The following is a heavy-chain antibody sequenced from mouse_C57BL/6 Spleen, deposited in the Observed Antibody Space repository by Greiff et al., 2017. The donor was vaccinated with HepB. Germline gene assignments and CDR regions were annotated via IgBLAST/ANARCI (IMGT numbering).Heavy chain of an antibody. Sequence: QVQLQQSGAELARPGASVKMSCKASGYTFTSYTMHWVKQRPGQGLEWIGYINPSSGYTKYNQKFKDKATLTADKSSSTAYMQLSSLTSEDSAVYYCARSGLLQYFDYWGQGTTLTVSS. D-gene: IGHD2-3*01. J-gene: IGHJ2*01. CDR2: INPSSGYT. CDR1: GYTFTSYT. V-gene: IGHV1-4*01. CDR3: ARSGLLQYFDY.